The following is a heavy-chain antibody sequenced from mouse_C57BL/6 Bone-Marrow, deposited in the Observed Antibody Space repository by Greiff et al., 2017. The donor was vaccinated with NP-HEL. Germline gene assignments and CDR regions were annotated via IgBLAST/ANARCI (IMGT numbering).Heavy chain of an antibody. CDR2: IYPRDGST. CDR3: ARGGYFDYGVFAY. J-gene: IGHJ3*01. CDR1: GYTFTSYD. Sequence: VQVVESGPELVKPGASVKLSCKASGYTFTSYDINWVKQRPGQGLEWIGWIYPRDGSTKYNEKFKGKATLTVDTSSSTAYMELHSLTSEDSAVYFCARGGYFDYGVFAYWGQGTLVTVSA. D-gene: IGHD2-4*01. V-gene: IGHV1-85*01.